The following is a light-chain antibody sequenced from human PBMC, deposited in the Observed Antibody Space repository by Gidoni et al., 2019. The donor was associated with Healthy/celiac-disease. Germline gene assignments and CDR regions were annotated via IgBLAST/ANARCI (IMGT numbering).Light chain of an antibody. CDR3: AAWDDSLNGHWV. CDR2: SNN. V-gene: IGLV1-44*01. Sequence: GTPGQRVTISCSGSSSNIGSNTVNWYQQLPGTAPKLLIYSNNQRPSGVPDRFSGSKSGTSASLAISGLQSEDEADYYCAAWDDSLNGHWVFGGGTKLTVL. J-gene: IGLJ3*02. CDR1: SSNIGSNT.